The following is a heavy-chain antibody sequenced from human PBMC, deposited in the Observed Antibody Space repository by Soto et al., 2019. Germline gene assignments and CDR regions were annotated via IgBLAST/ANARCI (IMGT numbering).Heavy chain of an antibody. D-gene: IGHD6-19*01. CDR3: STWGRDGWYTGFF. CDR1: GYTFTDYD. J-gene: IGHJ4*02. V-gene: IGHV1-8*01. Sequence: QVQLVQSGAEVKTPGASVKVSCKASGYTFTDYDINWVRQAPGQGLEWVGRMNPRSGKTDYAQNFQARVTMTRDTSISTAYLVLSYLGYEDTAVFYCSTWGRDGWYTGFFWGQGTLVTVAS. CDR2: MNPRSGKT.